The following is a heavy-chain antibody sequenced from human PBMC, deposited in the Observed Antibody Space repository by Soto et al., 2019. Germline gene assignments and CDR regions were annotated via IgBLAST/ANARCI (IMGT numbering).Heavy chain of an antibody. J-gene: IGHJ4*02. CDR1: GFTFDDYA. Sequence: EVQLVESGGGLVQPGRSLRLSCAASGFTFDDYAMHWVRQAPGKGLEWVSGISWNSGSIGYADSVKGRFTISRDNAKNSLYLQMNSLRADDTALYYCAKDTGGYCSGGSCYGPFDYWGQGTLVTVSS. CDR3: AKDTGGYCSGGSCYGPFDY. CDR2: ISWNSGSI. D-gene: IGHD2-15*01. V-gene: IGHV3-9*01.